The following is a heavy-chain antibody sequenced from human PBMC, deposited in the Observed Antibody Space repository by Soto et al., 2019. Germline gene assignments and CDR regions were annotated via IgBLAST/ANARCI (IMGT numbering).Heavy chain of an antibody. V-gene: IGHV1-69*01. CDR3: ARGWGYDSNDYYYAY. CDR1: GGTFSRHA. Sequence: QVQLVQSGAEVRKPGSSVKVSCKALGGTFSRHAISWVRQAPGKGLEWMGGIIPIFGTANHAQKFQGRVTIIADESTSTVYMELSSLRCEDTAMYYCARGWGYDSNDYYYAYWGQGTLVIVSS. J-gene: IGHJ4*02. CDR2: IIPIFGTA. D-gene: IGHD3-22*01.